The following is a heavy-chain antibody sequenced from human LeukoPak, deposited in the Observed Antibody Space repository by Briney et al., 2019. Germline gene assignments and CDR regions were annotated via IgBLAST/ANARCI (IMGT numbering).Heavy chain of an antibody. CDR2: ISGSGGST. CDR3: AELSGRLNWFDP. J-gene: IGHJ5*02. V-gene: IGHV3-23*01. Sequence: GGSLRLSCAASGFTFSSYAMSWVRQAPGKGLEWVSAISGSGGSTYYADSVKGRFTISRDMSKKTLYLQMNRLRVGDTGVYYCAELSGRLNWFDPWGQGTLVTVST. CDR1: GFTFSSYA. D-gene: IGHD6-25*01.